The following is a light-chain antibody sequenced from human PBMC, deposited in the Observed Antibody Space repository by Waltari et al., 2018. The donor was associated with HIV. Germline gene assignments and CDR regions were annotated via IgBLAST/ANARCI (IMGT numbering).Light chain of an antibody. J-gene: IGKJ5*01. Sequence: EIVLTPSPATLSLSPGERATISCRASQSVSSYLAWYQQKPGQAPRLLIYDASNRATGIPARFSGSGSGTDFTLTISSLEPEDFAVYYCQQRSNWSITFGQGTRLEIK. CDR3: QQRSNWSIT. CDR1: QSVSSY. V-gene: IGKV3-11*01. CDR2: DAS.